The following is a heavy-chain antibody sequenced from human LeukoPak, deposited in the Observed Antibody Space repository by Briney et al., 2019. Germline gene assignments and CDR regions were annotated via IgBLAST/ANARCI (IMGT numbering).Heavy chain of an antibody. CDR3: ASGGPYSSSSFDY. CDR2: MNPNSGNT. Sequence: GASVKVSCTASGYTFTSYDINWVRQATGQGLEWMGWMNPNSGNTGYAQKFQGRVTMTRNTSISTAYVELSSLRSEDTAVYYCASGGPYSSSSFDYWGQGTLVTVSS. V-gene: IGHV1-8*01. D-gene: IGHD6-6*01. J-gene: IGHJ4*02. CDR1: GYTFTSYD.